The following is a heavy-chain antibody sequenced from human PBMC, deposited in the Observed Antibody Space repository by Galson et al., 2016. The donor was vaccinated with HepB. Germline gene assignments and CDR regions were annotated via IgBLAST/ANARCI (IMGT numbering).Heavy chain of an antibody. CDR3: ARDWNDYSRTDCFDY. J-gene: IGHJ4*02. CDR1: SYTFASYG. CDR2: VSFSDGRT. D-gene: IGHD4/OR15-4a*01. Sequence: SVKVSCKASSYTFASYGISWVRQAPGQGLEWLGRVSFSDGRTNYAQKYQDRVTMTTDTSTTTAYMELKSLRSEDTAVYYCARDWNDYSRTDCFDYWGRGTLVTVSS. V-gene: IGHV1-18*01.